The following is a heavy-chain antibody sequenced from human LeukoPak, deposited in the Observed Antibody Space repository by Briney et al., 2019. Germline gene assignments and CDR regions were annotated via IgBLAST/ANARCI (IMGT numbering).Heavy chain of an antibody. CDR1: GGSISSYY. D-gene: IGHD3-10*01. CDR3: ARRPLYYYGSGSYSP. V-gene: IGHV4-59*12. CDR2: IYYSGST. Sequence: SETLSLTCTVSGGSISSYYWSWIRQPPGKGLEWIGYIYYSGSTNYNPSLKSRVTISVDTSKNQFSLQLNSVTPEDTAVYYCARRPLYYYGSGSYSPWGQGTLVTVSS. J-gene: IGHJ5*02.